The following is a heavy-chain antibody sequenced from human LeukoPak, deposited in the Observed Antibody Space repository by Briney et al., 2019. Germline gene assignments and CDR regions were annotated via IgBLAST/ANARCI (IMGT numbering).Heavy chain of an antibody. CDR3: ATDIVVVPAAHDY. CDR1: GFIFSSAW. J-gene: IGHJ4*02. Sequence: GGSLRLSCAASGFIFSSAWMSWVRQAPGKGLEWVGRIKSKTDGGTTDYAAPVKGRFTISRDDPKNTLYLQMNSLKTEDTAVYYCATDIVVVPAAHDYWGQGTLVTVPS. CDR2: IKSKTDGGTT. V-gene: IGHV3-15*01. D-gene: IGHD2-2*01.